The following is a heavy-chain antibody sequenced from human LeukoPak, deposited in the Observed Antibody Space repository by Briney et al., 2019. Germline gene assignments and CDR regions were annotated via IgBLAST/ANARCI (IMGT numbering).Heavy chain of an antibody. V-gene: IGHV1-2*02. CDR1: GYTFTSYG. CDR2: INPNSGGT. CDR3: ARDKSSSSWYGEYYYYYYYMDV. Sequence: ASVKVSCKASGYTFTSYGISWVRQAPGQGLEWMGWINPNSGGTNYAQKFQGRVTMTRDTSISTAYMELSRLRSDDTAVYYCARDKSSSSWYGEYYYYYYYMDVWGKGTTVTVSS. J-gene: IGHJ6*03. D-gene: IGHD6-13*01.